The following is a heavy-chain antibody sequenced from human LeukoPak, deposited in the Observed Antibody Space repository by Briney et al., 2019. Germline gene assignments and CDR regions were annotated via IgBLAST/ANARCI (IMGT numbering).Heavy chain of an antibody. D-gene: IGHD1-26*01. J-gene: IGHJ4*02. V-gene: IGHV3-23*01. Sequence: SGGSLRLSCAASGFTFSSYAMSWVRQAPGKGLEWVSAISSSSGYIYYADSVKGRFTISRDNSKNTLYLQMNSLRAEDTAVYYCAKDLRSYGSYSQYYFDYWGQGTLVTVSS. CDR3: AKDLRSYGSYSQYYFDY. CDR1: GFTFSSYA. CDR2: ISSSSGYI.